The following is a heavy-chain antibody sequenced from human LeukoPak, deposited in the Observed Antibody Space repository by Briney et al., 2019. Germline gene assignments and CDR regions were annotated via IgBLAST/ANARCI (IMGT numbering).Heavy chain of an antibody. J-gene: IGHJ3*02. CDR1: GYSFTSYW. CDR2: IYPGDSDT. V-gene: IGHV5-51*01. CDR3: ARPESIAVAGDAFDI. D-gene: IGHD6-19*01. Sequence: GESLKIFCKGSGYSFTSYWIGWVRQMPGKGLEWMGIIYPGDSDTRYSPSFQGQVTISADKSISTAYLQWSSLKASDTAMYYCARPESIAVAGDAFDIWGQGTMVTVSS.